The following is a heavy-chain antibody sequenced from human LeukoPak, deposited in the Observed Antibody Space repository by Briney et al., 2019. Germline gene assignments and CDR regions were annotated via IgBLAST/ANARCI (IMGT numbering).Heavy chain of an antibody. CDR1: GFTFSSYS. CDR2: IYSGGTT. V-gene: IGHV3-66*01. Sequence: GGSLRLSCAASGFTFSSYSMNWVRQAPGKGLEWVSVIYSGGTTYYADSVEGRFTISRDNSKNTLYLQMNSLRAEDTAVYYCAGGLTGSYHYFDYWGQGTLVTVSS. J-gene: IGHJ4*02. CDR3: AGGLTGSYHYFDY. D-gene: IGHD1-26*01.